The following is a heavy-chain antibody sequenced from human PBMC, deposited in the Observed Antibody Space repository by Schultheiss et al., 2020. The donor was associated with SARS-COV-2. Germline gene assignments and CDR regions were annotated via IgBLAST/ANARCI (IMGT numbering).Heavy chain of an antibody. CDR1: GGSISSGDYY. Sequence: SETLSLTCTVSGGSISSGDYYWSWIRQPPGKGLEWIGYIYYSGSTYYNPSLKSRVTISVDTSKNQFSLKLTSVAAADTAVYYCARVDTSGWSNWFDPWGQGTLVTVSS. D-gene: IGHD6-19*01. CDR2: IYYSGST. J-gene: IGHJ5*02. CDR3: ARVDTSGWSNWFDP. V-gene: IGHV4-30-4*02.